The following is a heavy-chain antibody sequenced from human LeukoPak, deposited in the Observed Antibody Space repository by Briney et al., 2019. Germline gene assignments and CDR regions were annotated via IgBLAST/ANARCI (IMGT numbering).Heavy chain of an antibody. Sequence: SETLSLTCTVSGGSISSYYWSWIRQPAGTALEWIGRIYTSGTITYNPSLKSRVTMSVDTSKNQFSLKLSSVTAADTAVYYCARGQYCSGGSCGWFDPWGQGTLVTVSS. V-gene: IGHV4-4*07. J-gene: IGHJ5*02. CDR2: IYTSGTI. CDR3: ARGQYCSGGSCGWFDP. CDR1: GGSISSYY. D-gene: IGHD2-15*01.